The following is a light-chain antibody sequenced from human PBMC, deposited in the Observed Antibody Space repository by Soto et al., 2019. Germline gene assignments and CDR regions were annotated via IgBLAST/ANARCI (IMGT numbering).Light chain of an antibody. CDR3: HQYGISP. V-gene: IGKV3-20*01. CDR1: QSVSSN. CDR2: GAS. J-gene: IGKJ4*01. Sequence: EIVMTQSPATLSVSPGEGVTLSCRASQSVSSNLAWYQQKPGQAPRLLIYGASSRATGIPDRFSGSGSGTEFTLTISRLEPEDFAVYYCHQYGISPFGGGTKVDIK.